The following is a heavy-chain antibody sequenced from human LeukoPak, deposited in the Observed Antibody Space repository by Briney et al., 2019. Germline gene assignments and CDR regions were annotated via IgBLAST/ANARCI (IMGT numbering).Heavy chain of an antibody. CDR1: GFTFSSYG. D-gene: IGHD3-9*01. Sequence: GGTLRLSCAASGFTFSSYGMSWVRQAPGKGLEWVSAISGSGGSTYYADSVKGRFTISRDNSKNTLYLQMNSLRAEDTAVYYCAKSSGARYFDWLLTEAYAFDIWGQGTMVTVSS. V-gene: IGHV3-23*01. CDR2: ISGSGGST. CDR3: AKSSGARYFDWLLTEAYAFDI. J-gene: IGHJ3*02.